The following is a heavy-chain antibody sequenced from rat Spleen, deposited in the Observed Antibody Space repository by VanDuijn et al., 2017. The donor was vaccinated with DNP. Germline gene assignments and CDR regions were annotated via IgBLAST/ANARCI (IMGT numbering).Heavy chain of an antibody. CDR1: GFTVNNFW. D-gene: IGHD1-1*01. CDR3: ARDQRLQWDYFDY. CDR2: IISSGGST. Sequence: EVQLVESGGDLVQPGRSLKLSCVVSGFTVNNFWMAWIRQVPGKGLEWVAAIISSGGSTYYPNSVKGRFTISRDNAKNTLYLQMNSLRSEDTATYYCARDQRLQWDYFDYWGQGVMVTVSS. J-gene: IGHJ2*01. V-gene: IGHV5-31*01.